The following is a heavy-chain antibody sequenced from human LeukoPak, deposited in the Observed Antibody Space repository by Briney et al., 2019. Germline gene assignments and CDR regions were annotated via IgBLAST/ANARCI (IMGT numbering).Heavy chain of an antibody. D-gene: IGHD1-26*01. CDR1: GDTLTEIS. CDR3: ATGVGWELLHYFDS. J-gene: IGHJ4*02. CDR2: FDTEEGEA. Sequence: ASVRGSCKVSGDTLTEISMRWVRQAPGKGGERRGGFDTEEGEAIYTQKCQGRVTMTEDTSTDTPYMELSSLRSEDTAVYSCATGVGWELLHYFDSWGQGTLVTVSS. V-gene: IGHV1-24*01.